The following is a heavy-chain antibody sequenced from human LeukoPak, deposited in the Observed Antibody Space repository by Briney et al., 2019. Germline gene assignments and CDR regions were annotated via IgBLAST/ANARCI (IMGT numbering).Heavy chain of an antibody. CDR1: GGSISSGSYY. CDR2: IYTSGST. Sequence: PSQTLSLTCTVSGGSISSGSYYWSWIRQPAGKGLEWIGRIYTSGSTNYNPSLKSRVTISVDTSKNQFSLKLGSVTAADTAVYYCARGRPTVTTDYWGQGTLVTVSS. J-gene: IGHJ4*02. CDR3: ARGRPTVTTDY. D-gene: IGHD4-17*01. V-gene: IGHV4-61*02.